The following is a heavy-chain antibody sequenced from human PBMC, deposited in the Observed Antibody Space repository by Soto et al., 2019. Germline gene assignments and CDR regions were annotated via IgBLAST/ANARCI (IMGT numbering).Heavy chain of an antibody. Sequence: GGSLRLSCAASGFTFSSYGMHWVRQAPGKGLEWVAVISYDGSNKYYADSVKGRFTISRDNSKNTLYLQMNSLRAEDTAVYYCAKRKQSGYYVHYYYYMDVWGKGTTVTVSS. D-gene: IGHD3-22*01. J-gene: IGHJ6*03. CDR2: ISYDGSNK. V-gene: IGHV3-30*18. CDR1: GFTFSSYG. CDR3: AKRKQSGYYVHYYYYMDV.